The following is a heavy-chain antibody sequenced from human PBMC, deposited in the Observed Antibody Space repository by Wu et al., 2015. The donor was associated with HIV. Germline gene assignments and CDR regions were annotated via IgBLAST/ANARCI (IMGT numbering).Heavy chain of an antibody. J-gene: IGHJ4*02. Sequence: QVQLVQSGSEVKKPGSSVKVSCQASGDTFSTYAINWVRQAPGQGLEWMGRIIPIFGTANYAQKFQGRVTITADESTSTAYMELSSLTSEDTALYYCAGGLLGTQRRTSGYDYYFDFWGQGTLVAVSS. V-gene: IGHV1-69*13. CDR3: AGGLLGTQRRTSGYDYYFDF. D-gene: IGHD2-2*01. CDR2: IIPIFGTA. CDR1: GDTFSTYA.